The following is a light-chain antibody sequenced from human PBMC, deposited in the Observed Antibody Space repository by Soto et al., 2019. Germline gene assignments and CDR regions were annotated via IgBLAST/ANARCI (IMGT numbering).Light chain of an antibody. CDR3: SCHTRRTTQV. V-gene: IGLV2-14*01. CDR1: SSDIGRFNY. Sequence: QSALTQPASVSGSPGQSITISCTGTSSDIGRFNYVSWYQQHPVKVPKLMIYEVTNRPSGVSNRFPGSKSGNTASLTISGLQAEDEADYCSSCHTRRTTQVFGGGTKVTVL. J-gene: IGLJ3*02. CDR2: EVT.